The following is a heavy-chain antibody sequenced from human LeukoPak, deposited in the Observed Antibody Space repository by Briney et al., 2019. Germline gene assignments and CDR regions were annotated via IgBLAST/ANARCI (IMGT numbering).Heavy chain of an antibody. V-gene: IGHV1-2*02. J-gene: IGHJ4*02. CDR3: ARADHGTRSNGFYTLDY. CDR2: FNPSSGDT. Sequence: ASVKVSSKASGYTFTEYFIHWVRQAPGQGLECMGWFNPSSGDTNYAQKYQGRVTMTRDTSISTAYMELSWLTSDDTAVYYCARADHGTRSNGFYTLDYWGQGTLVTVSS. CDR1: GYTFTEYF. D-gene: IGHD2-2*02.